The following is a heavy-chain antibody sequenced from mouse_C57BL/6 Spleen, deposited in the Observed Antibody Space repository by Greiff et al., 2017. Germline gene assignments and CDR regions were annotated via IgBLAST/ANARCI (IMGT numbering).Heavy chain of an antibody. CDR2: ISSGGDYI. D-gene: IGHD2-4*01. J-gene: IGHJ4*01. V-gene: IGHV5-9-1*02. CDR3: TRSFYDYDEGSMDY. CDR1: GFTFSSYA. Sequence: EVQLVESGEGLVKPGGSLKLSCAASGFTFSSYAMSWVRQTPEKRLEWVAYISSGGDYIYYAATVKGRFTISRDNARNTLYLQMSSLKSEDTAMYYCTRSFYDYDEGSMDYWGQGTSVTVSS.